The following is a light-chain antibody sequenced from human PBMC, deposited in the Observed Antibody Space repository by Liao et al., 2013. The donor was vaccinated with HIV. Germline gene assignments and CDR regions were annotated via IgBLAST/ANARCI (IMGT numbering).Light chain of an antibody. CDR1: KLGNRY. J-gene: IGLJ1*01. Sequence: SYELTQPPSVSVSPGQTASISCSGDKLGNRYSSWYQQRPGQSPVLVIYQDDKRPSGIPDRFSGSNSGNTATLTIIGAQAVDEADYYCQVWDSNPASVYGSFVFGTGTKVSVL. V-gene: IGLV3-1*01. CDR3: QVWDSNPASVYGSFV. CDR2: QDD.